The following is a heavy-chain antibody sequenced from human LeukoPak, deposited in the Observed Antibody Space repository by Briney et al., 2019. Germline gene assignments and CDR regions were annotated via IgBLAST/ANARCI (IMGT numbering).Heavy chain of an antibody. Sequence: PGGSLRLSCAASGFTLSTYSMNWVRQAPGKGLESVSSISSSSSGYMYYADSVKGRFIISRDNAKNSLHLKMNRQRAKDTAVYECARGGVGLVIIPGWEYDYYGLDVWGQGTTVTVSS. V-gene: IGHV3-21*01. J-gene: IGHJ6*02. CDR1: GFTLSTYS. CDR3: ARGGVGLVIIPGWEYDYYGLDV. D-gene: IGHD3/OR15-3a*01. CDR2: ISSSSSGYM.